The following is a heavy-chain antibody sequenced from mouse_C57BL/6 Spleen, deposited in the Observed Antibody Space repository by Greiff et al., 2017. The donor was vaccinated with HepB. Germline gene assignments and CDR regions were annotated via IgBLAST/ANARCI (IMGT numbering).Heavy chain of an antibody. D-gene: IGHD2-12*01. CDR1: GYTFTSYW. CDR3: ARSYPYYFDY. V-gene: IGHV1-72*01. Sequence: QVQLKQPGAELVKPGASVKLSCKASGYTFTSYWMHWVKQRPGRGLEWIGRIDPNSGGTKYNEKFKSKATLTVDKPSSTAYMQLSSLTSEDSAVYYCARSYPYYFDYWGQGTTLTVSS. CDR2: IDPNSGGT. J-gene: IGHJ2*01.